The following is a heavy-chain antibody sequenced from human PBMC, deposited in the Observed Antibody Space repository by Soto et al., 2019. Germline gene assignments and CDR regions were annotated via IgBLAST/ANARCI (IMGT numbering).Heavy chain of an antibody. V-gene: IGHV3-48*02. CDR3: AREKAVTTSRWFDP. J-gene: IGHJ5*02. D-gene: IGHD6-19*01. CDR1: GFTFSSYS. Sequence: PGGSLRLSCAASGFTFSSYSMNWVRQAPGKGLEWVSYISSSSSTIYYADSVKGRFTISRDNAKNSLYLQMNSLRDEDTAVYYCAREKAVTTSRWFDPWGQGTLVTAPQ. CDR2: ISSSSSTI.